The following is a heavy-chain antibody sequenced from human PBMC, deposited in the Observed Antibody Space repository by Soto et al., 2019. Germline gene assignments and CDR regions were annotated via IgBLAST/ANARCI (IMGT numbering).Heavy chain of an antibody. J-gene: IGHJ4*02. CDR2: INAGNGDT. D-gene: IGHD3-22*01. V-gene: IGHV1-3*01. CDR1: GYTFTIYP. Sequence: ASVKVSCKASGYTFTIYPMHWVRQAPGQGLEWMGWINAGNGDTKYSQKFQGRVTITRDTSASTAYMELSSPRSEDTAVYYCARDWTHYDSSGPGDYWGQGTMVTVSS. CDR3: ARDWTHYDSSGPGDY.